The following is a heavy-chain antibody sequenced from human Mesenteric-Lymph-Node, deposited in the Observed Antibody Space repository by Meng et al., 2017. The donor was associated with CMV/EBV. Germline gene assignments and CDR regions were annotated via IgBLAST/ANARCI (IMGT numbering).Heavy chain of an antibody. V-gene: IGHV3-23*01. D-gene: IGHD3-10*01. Sequence: GESLKISCAASGFTFSNYAMSWVRQAPGKGLEWVSDISASGGRTYYEDSVKGRFTISRDNSKNTLHLQMNSLRAEDTAVYYCARGLYGSGTYYPDAFDIWGQGTMVTVSS. CDR3: ARGLYGSGTYYPDAFDI. CDR1: GFTFSNYA. CDR2: ISASGGRT. J-gene: IGHJ3*02.